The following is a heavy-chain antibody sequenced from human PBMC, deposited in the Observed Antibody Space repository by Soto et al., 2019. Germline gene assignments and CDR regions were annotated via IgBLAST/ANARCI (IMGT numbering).Heavy chain of an antibody. J-gene: IGHJ6*02. D-gene: IGHD2-2*01. Sequence: QVQLVQSGAEVKRPGSSVKVSCQGSGDTFNRYTVTWVRQAPGQGLEWMGRIIPMFGIASYAQNFQGRVTITADKSTNTAYMELSSLRSEDTAVYYCARDWGRSDVIPAAIPAMDVWGQGTSVTVSS. V-gene: IGHV1-69*08. CDR3: ARDWGRSDVIPAAIPAMDV. CDR2: IIPMFGIA. CDR1: GDTFNRYT.